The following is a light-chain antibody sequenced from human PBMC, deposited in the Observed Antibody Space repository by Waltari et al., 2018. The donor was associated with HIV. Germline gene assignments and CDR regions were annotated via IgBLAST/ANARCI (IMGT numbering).Light chain of an antibody. CDR1: SSYVGGYNY. CDR2: DVS. V-gene: IGLV2-11*01. CDR3: CSYAGSYGVV. Sequence: QSALTQPRSVSGSPGQSVTISCTGTSSYVGGYNYVPWYQQHPGKAPKLMIYDVSKRPSGVPDRFSGSKSGNTASLTISGLQAEDEADYYCCSYAGSYGVVFGGGTKLTVL. J-gene: IGLJ2*01.